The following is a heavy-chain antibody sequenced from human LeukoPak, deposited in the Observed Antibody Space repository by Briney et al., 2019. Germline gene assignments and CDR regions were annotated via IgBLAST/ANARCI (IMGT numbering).Heavy chain of an antibody. Sequence: GGSLRLSCGASGFTFSSYWMHWVRQAPGKGLVWVSRINNDGSSTSYADSVKGRFTISRDNSKNTLYLQMNSLRAEDTAVYYCANGELLGTFDYWGQGTLVTVSS. D-gene: IGHD1-26*01. CDR3: ANGELLGTFDY. J-gene: IGHJ4*02. V-gene: IGHV3-74*01. CDR1: GFTFSSYW. CDR2: INNDGSST.